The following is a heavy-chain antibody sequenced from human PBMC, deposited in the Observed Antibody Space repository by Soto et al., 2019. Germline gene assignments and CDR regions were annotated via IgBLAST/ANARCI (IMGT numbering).Heavy chain of an antibody. D-gene: IGHD3-3*01. V-gene: IGHV1-69*13. CDR2: IIPIFGTA. CDR1: GGTFSSYA. Sequence: SVKVSCKASGGTFSSYAISWVRQAPGQGLEWMGGIIPIFGTANYAQKFQGRVTITADESTSTAYMELSSLRSEDTAVYYCARGDYDFWSGYWGSYYYYGMDVWGQGTTVTVSS. J-gene: IGHJ6*02. CDR3: ARGDYDFWSGYWGSYYYYGMDV.